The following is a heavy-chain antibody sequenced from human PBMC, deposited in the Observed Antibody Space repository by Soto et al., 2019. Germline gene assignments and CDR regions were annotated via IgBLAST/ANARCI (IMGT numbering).Heavy chain of an antibody. J-gene: IGHJ5*02. CDR2: IIPVSGTA. Sequence: QVHLAQSGAEVKKPGSSVKVSCKFSGGTFSSYVIIWVRQAPGQGLEWMGGIIPVSGTANYAQKFHGRVTISADAATTTAYMELSSVRFDDTAVYYCATVDRSVALVGWFDPWGQGTLVTVSS. D-gene: IGHD2-8*02. CDR3: ATVDRSVALVGWFDP. CDR1: GGTFSSYV. V-gene: IGHV1-69*01.